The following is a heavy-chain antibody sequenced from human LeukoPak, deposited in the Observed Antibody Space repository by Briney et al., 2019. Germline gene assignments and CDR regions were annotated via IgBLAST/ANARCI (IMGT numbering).Heavy chain of an antibody. CDR1: GGSFSNYY. D-gene: IGHD6-13*01. V-gene: IGHV4-4*07. CDR3: ARVIEADWFDP. J-gene: IGHJ5*02. Sequence: EPSETLSLTCTVSGGSFSNYYWSWIRQPAGKGLEWIGRIYMSGSTNYNSSLKSRVTMSVDTSKNQFSLKLSSVTAADTAVYYCARVIEADWFDPWGQGTLVTVSS. CDR2: IYMSGST.